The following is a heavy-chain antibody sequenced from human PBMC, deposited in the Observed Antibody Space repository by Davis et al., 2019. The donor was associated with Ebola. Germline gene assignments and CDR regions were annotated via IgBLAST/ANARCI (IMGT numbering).Heavy chain of an antibody. CDR2: INGDGSRT. CDR3: TRDFDWDGGY. Sequence: GESLKISCAASGFIFSDYWMHWVRQAPGKGLVWVSRINGDGSRTGYADSVKGRFTISRDNAKNTLYLQMNSLRAEDTAVYYCTRDFDWDGGYWGQGTLVTVSP. V-gene: IGHV3-74*01. D-gene: IGHD3-16*01. J-gene: IGHJ4*02. CDR1: GFIFSDYW.